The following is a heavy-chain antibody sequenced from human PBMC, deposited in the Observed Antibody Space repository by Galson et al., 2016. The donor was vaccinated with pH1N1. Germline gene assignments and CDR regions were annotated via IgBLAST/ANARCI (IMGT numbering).Heavy chain of an antibody. Sequence: ETLSLTCTVSGYSISVGHYWAWIRQSPGKGLEWIGSIYFTGSTYYNPSLNNRVTMSVDTPKHQFSLKLTSVTAAATAVYYCARHEVEYFDSWGQGLLVTVSS. CDR2: IYFTGST. J-gene: IGHJ4*02. D-gene: IGHD1-1*01. V-gene: IGHV4-38-2*02. CDR1: GYSISVGHY. CDR3: ARHEVEYFDS.